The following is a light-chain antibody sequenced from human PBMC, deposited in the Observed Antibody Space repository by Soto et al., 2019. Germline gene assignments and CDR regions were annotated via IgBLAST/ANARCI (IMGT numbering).Light chain of an antibody. V-gene: IGKV3-20*01. CDR3: QQYDKSPHT. CDR1: QSVSSSQ. J-gene: IGKJ2*01. Sequence: EIVLTQSPGTLSLSPGESATLSCRASQSVSSSQVAWYQQKPGQAPRLLIYGASSRATGIPDRFSGVGSETDFTLTISRLEPEDFAVYYCQQYDKSPHTFGQGTKLEIK. CDR2: GAS.